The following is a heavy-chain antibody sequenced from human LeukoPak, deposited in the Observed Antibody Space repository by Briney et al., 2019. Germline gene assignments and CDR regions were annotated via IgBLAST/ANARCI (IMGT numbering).Heavy chain of an antibody. D-gene: IGHD2-2*01. CDR2: IRYDGSNK. CDR3: AKDPRGYCSSTSCYGIDY. V-gene: IGHV3-30*02. CDR1: GFTFSSYG. J-gene: IGHJ4*02. Sequence: GGSLRLSCAASGFTFSSYGMHWVRQAPGKGLEWVAFIRYDGSNKYYADSVKGRFTISRDNSKNTLYLQMNSLRAEDTAVYYCAKDPRGYCSSTSCYGIDYWGQGTLVTVSS.